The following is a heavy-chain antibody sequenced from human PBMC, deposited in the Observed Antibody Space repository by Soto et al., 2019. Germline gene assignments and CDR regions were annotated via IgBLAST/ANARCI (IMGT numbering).Heavy chain of an antibody. CDR1: GYSFTSYW. CDR3: ARQGLPGYYYYYYGMDV. Sequence: PGESLKISCKGSGYSFTSYWIGWVRQMPGKGLEWMGIIYPGDSDTRYSPSFQGQVTISADKSISTAYLQWSSLKASDTAMYYCARQGLPGYYYYYYGMDVWGQGTTVTVSS. CDR2: IYPGDSDT. V-gene: IGHV5-51*01. J-gene: IGHJ6*02.